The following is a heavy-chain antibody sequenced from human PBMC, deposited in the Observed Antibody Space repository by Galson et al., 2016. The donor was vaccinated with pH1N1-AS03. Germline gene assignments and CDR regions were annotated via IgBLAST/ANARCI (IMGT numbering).Heavy chain of an antibody. CDR1: GFIFSNYA. Sequence: LRLSCAASGFIFSNYAMTWVRQAPGKGLEWVSTIGGSGAGTYYADSVKGRFTISRDNSKNTVYVQMSSLRAEDTAVYYCAKAGYYDSRGHSASFDYWGQVTLVTVSS. CDR3: AKAGYYDSRGHSASFDY. V-gene: IGHV3-23*01. J-gene: IGHJ4*02. CDR2: IGGSGAGT. D-gene: IGHD3-22*01.